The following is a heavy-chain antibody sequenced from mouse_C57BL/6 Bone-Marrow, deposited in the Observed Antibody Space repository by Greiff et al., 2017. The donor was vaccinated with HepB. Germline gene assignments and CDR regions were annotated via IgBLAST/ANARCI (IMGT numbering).Heavy chain of an antibody. CDR1: GYTFTDYY. V-gene: IGHV1-19*01. J-gene: IGHJ2*01. CDR2: INPYNGGT. CDR3: ARFHYGSSYPDY. Sequence: VQLQQPGPVLVKPGASVKMSCKASGYTFTDYYMNWVKQSHGKSLEWIGVINPYNGGTSYNQKFKGKATLTVDKSSSTAYMELNSLTSEDSAVYYCARFHYGSSYPDYWGQGTTLTVSS. D-gene: IGHD1-1*01.